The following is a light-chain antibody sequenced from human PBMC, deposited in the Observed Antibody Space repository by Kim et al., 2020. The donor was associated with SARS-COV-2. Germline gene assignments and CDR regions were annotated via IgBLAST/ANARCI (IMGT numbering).Light chain of an antibody. Sequence: GQSVTISCTGTSSDVGDYNRLSWYQQSPGTAPKLIIYEVTHRPSGVPDRFSGSKSGNTASLTISGLQAEDEADYYCNSWTSSNTFVFGTGTKVTVL. CDR2: EVT. CDR3: NSWTSSNTFV. CDR1: SSDVGDYNR. J-gene: IGLJ1*01. V-gene: IGLV2-18*02.